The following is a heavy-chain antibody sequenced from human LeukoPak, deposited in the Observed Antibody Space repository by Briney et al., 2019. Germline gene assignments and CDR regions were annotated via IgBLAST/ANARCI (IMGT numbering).Heavy chain of an antibody. Sequence: SETLSLTCTVSGGSISGYYRSWIRQSPGKGLELIGYIYYSGGTSYNTSLTSRITISVYPSMNQFSPKLSSVTCAGPDVLYCAGGAPYMVALGTWGQGTLVTVSS. CDR1: GGSISGYY. V-gene: IGHV4-59*12. CDR3: AGGAPYMVALGT. J-gene: IGHJ5*02. CDR2: IYYSGGT. D-gene: IGHD5-12*01.